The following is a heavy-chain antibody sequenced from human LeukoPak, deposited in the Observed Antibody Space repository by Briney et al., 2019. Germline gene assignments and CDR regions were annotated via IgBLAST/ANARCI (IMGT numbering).Heavy chain of an antibody. CDR1: GGSISSYY. J-gene: IGHJ3*02. CDR3: ARGGYSGYDGRDAFDI. CDR2: IYYSGST. D-gene: IGHD5-12*01. V-gene: IGHV4-59*01. Sequence: SETLSLTCTVSGGSISSYYWSWVRQPPGKGLEWIGYIYYSGSTNYNPSLKSRVTISVDTSKNQFSLKLSSVTAADTAVYYCARGGYSGYDGRDAFDIWGQGTMVTVSS.